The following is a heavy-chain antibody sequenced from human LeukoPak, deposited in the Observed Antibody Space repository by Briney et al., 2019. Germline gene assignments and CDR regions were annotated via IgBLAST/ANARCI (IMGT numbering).Heavy chain of an antibody. Sequence: PGGSLRLSCAASGFPFSSYAMSWVRQAPGKGLEWVSALSGSGGSTYYADSVKGRFTISRDNSKNTLYLQMNSLRAEDTAVYYCAKAGERYYGSGEPYYFDYWGQGTLVTVSS. J-gene: IGHJ4*02. D-gene: IGHD3-10*01. V-gene: IGHV3-23*01. CDR1: GFPFSSYA. CDR3: AKAGERYYGSGEPYYFDY. CDR2: LSGSGGST.